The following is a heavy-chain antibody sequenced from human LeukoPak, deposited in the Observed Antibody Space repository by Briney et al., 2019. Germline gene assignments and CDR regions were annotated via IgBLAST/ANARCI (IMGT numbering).Heavy chain of an antibody. CDR3: ARDRGTTVTTDDAFDI. CDR2: INPNSGGT. Sequence: PLASVKVSCKASGYTFTGYYMHWVRQAPGQGLEWMGWINPNSGGTNYAQKFQGRVTITRNTSISTAYMELSSLRTEDTAVYYCARDRGTTVTTDDAFDIWGQGTMVTVSS. D-gene: IGHD4-17*01. V-gene: IGHV1-2*02. CDR1: GYTFTGYY. J-gene: IGHJ3*02.